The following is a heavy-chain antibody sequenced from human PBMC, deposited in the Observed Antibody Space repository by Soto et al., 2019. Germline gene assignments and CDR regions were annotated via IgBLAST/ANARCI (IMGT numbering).Heavy chain of an antibody. CDR1: GXTFSSYY. V-gene: IGHV3-23*01. Sequence: GSLRLSCAASGXTFSSYYMNWVRQSPGKGLELVANINNNGDFTSYADDVKGRFTISRDNAMNTVSLEMKSLKAEDTAVYYCAKDPKWEWGNWGQGTLGTVS. J-gene: IGHJ4*02. D-gene: IGHD1-26*01. CDR3: AKDPKWEWGN. CDR2: INNNGDFT.